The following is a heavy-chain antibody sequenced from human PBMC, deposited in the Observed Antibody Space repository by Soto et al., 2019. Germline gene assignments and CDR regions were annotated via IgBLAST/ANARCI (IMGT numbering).Heavy chain of an antibody. D-gene: IGHD1-26*01. CDR3: ARDGQGGYYYYYGMDV. V-gene: IGHV3-30-3*01. CDR1: GFTFSSYA. Sequence: QVQLVESGGGVVQPGRSLRLSCAASGFTFSSYAMHWVRQAPSKGLEWVAVISYDGSNKYYADSVKGRFTISRDNSKNTLYLQMNSLRAEDTAVYYCARDGQGGYYYYYGMDVWGQGTTVTVSS. CDR2: ISYDGSNK. J-gene: IGHJ6*02.